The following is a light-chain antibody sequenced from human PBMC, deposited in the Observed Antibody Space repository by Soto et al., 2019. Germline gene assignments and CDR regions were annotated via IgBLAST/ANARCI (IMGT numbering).Light chain of an antibody. Sequence: EIVLTPSPGTLSLSPVERATLSCRASQSVSSSSLAWYQHKRGQAPRLLIHGASSRATGIPDRFSGSGSGTDFTLTIRSLEPEDFAVYYCQQSSNWPLITCGQGTRREIK. CDR2: GAS. J-gene: IGKJ5*01. CDR3: QQSSNWPLIT. V-gene: IGKV3D-20*02. CDR1: QSVSSSS.